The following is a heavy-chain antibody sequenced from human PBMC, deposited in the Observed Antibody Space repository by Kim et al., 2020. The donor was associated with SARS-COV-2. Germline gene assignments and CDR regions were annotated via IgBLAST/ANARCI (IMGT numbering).Heavy chain of an antibody. Sequence: GESLKISCKGSGYSFTSYWISWVRQMPGKGLEWMGRIDPSDSYTNYSPSFQGHVTISADKSISTAYLQWSSLKASDTAMYYCARLDYYDSSGYYSDYYYYGMDVWGQGTTVTVSS. D-gene: IGHD3-22*01. CDR3: ARLDYYDSSGYYSDYYYYGMDV. V-gene: IGHV5-10-1*01. CDR1: GYSFTSYW. J-gene: IGHJ6*02. CDR2: IDPSDSYT.